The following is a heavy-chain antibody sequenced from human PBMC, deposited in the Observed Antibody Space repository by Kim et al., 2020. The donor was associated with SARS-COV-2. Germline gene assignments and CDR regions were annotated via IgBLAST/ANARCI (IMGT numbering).Heavy chain of an antibody. CDR2: IYPGDSDT. V-gene: IGHV5-51*01. CDR1: GYSFTSYW. CDR3: ATPPSPHLRPREHTVTTFDSAFDI. D-gene: IGHD4-17*01. J-gene: IGHJ3*02. Sequence: GESLKISCKGSGYSFTSYWIGWVRQMPGKGLEWMGIIYPGDSDTRYSPSFQGQVTISADQSISTAYLQWSSLKASDTAMYYCATPPSPHLRPREHTVTTFDSAFDIWGQGTMVTVSS.